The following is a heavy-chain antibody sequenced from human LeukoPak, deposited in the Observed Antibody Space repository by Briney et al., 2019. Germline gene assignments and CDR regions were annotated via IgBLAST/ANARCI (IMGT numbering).Heavy chain of an antibody. Sequence: ASVKVSCKASGYTFTGYYMHSVRQAPGQGLEWMGWINPNSGGTNYAQKFQGRVTMTRDTSISTAYMELSRLRSDDTAVYYCARRSYSGSYYGSYYYYMDVWGKGTTVTVSS. J-gene: IGHJ6*03. CDR2: INPNSGGT. V-gene: IGHV1-2*02. D-gene: IGHD1-26*01. CDR3: ARRSYSGSYYGSYYYYMDV. CDR1: GYTFTGYY.